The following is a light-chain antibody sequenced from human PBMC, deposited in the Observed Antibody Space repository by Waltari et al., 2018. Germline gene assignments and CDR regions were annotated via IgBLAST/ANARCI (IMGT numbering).Light chain of an antibody. J-gene: IGKJ3*01. V-gene: IGKV3-11*01. CDR3: QQRSNWPPIFT. CDR1: QSVRSY. Sequence: EIVLTHSPATLSLSPGERATLSCRASQSVRSYLAWYQQKPGQAPRLLIYDASNRATGIPARFSGSGSGTDFTLTISSLEPEDFAVYYCQQRSNWPPIFTFGPGTKVDIK. CDR2: DAS.